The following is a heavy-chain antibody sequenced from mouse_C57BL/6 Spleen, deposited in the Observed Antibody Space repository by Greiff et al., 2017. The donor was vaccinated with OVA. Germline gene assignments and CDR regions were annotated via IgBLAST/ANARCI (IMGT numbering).Heavy chain of an antibody. CDR1: GYAFSSYW. V-gene: IGHV1-80*01. CDR2: IYPGDGDT. J-gene: IGHJ4*01. Sequence: VQVVESGAELVKPGASVKISCKASGYAFSSYWMNWVKQRPGKGLEWIGQIYPGDGDTNYNGKFKGKATLTADKSSSTAYMQLSSLTSEDSAVYFCARYPFYYDYDEAMDYWGQGTSVTVSS. CDR3: ARYPFYYDYDEAMDY. D-gene: IGHD2-4*01.